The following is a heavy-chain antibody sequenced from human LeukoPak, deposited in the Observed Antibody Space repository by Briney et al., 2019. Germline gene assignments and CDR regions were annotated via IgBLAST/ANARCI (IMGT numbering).Heavy chain of an antibody. V-gene: IGHV6-1*01. CDR3: ARAWRYYYDSSGYLDY. CDR1: GDSVSSNSAA. CDR2: TYYRSQWYN. J-gene: IGHJ4*02. Sequence: QTLSLTCAISGDSVSSNSAAWNWIRQSPSRGLEWLGRTYYRSQWYNDYAVSVISRITFNPDTSKNQFSLQLNSVTPEDTAVYYCARAWRYYYDSSGYLDYWGQGTLVIVSS. D-gene: IGHD3-22*01.